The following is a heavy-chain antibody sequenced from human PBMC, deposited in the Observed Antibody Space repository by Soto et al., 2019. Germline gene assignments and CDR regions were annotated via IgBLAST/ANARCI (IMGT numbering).Heavy chain of an antibody. Sequence: SGPTLVNPTQTLTLTCTFSGFSLSTSGVGVGWIRQPPGKALEWLALIYWDDDKRYSPSLKSRLTITKDTSKNQVVLTMTNMDPVDTATYYCAHTDYGDSPTWYYFDYWGQGTLVTVSS. J-gene: IGHJ4*02. CDR1: GFSLSTSGVG. V-gene: IGHV2-5*02. CDR2: IYWDDDK. D-gene: IGHD4-17*01. CDR3: AHTDYGDSPTWYYFDY.